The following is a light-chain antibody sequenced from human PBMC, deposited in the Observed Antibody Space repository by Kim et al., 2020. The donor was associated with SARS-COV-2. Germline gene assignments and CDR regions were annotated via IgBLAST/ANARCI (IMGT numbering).Light chain of an antibody. CDR2: NNT. V-gene: IGLV1-40*01. J-gene: IGLJ3*02. CDR1: TANLGAHNG. Sequence: VTRTRTRSTANLGAHNGVRWFKRLQGTAPNPLIYNNTNRPSGVPDRFSASKSGTSASLAITGLQAEDEADYYCQSYDIGLRAWVFGGGTQLTVL. CDR3: QSYDIGLRAWV.